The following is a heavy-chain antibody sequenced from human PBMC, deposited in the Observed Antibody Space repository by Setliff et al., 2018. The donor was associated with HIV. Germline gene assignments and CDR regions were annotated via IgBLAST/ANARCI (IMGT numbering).Heavy chain of an antibody. V-gene: IGHV4-61*09. CDR2: MHASGST. J-gene: IGHJ6*02. Sequence: SETLSLTCTVSGGSISSGNHYWAWIRQPAGKRLEWIGHMHASGSTYYNPSLNSRASISVDTSNSQVSLRLTSVTAADTAVYYCAREIPFRGNANMWDYYAMDVWGQGITVTVSS. D-gene: IGHD3-16*01. CDR3: AREIPFRGNANMWDYYAMDV. CDR1: GGSISSGNHY.